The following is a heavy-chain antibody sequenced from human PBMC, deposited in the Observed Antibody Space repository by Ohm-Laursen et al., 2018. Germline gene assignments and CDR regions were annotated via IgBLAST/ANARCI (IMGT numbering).Heavy chain of an antibody. CDR1: GGPISSGGYY. J-gene: IGHJ4*02. Sequence: SQTLSLTCVVSGGPISSGGYYWSWIRQHPGKGLEWIGYIYYSGSTNYNPSLKSRVTISVDTSKNHFSLKLSSVTAADTAVYYCARGTSSWYYFDYWGQGTLVTVSS. CDR3: ARGTSSWYYFDY. V-gene: IGHV4-31*11. CDR2: IYYSGST. D-gene: IGHD6-13*01.